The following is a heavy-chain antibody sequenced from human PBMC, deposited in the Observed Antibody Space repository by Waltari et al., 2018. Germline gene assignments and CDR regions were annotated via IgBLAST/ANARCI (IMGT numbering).Heavy chain of an antibody. CDR1: GYSLSSGYY. V-gene: IGHV4-38-2*02. CDR2: IYHSGST. Sequence: QVQLQESGPGLVKPSETLSLTCAVSGYSLSSGYYWCWIRQPPGKGLEWIGSIYHSGSTYYNPSLKSRVTISVDTSKNQFSLKLSSVTAADTAVYYCARDQSSGQNFDYWGQGTLVTVSS. CDR3: ARDQSSGQNFDY. J-gene: IGHJ4*02. D-gene: IGHD6-19*01.